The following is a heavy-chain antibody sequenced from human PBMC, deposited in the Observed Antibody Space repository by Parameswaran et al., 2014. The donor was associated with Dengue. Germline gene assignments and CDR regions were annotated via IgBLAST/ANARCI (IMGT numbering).Heavy chain of an antibody. CDR2: IYYGGNT. J-gene: IGHJ4*02. D-gene: IGHD3-10*02. CDR3: ARSPPHPSVRVRQNLFDY. Sequence: WIRQPPGKGLEWLGYIYYGGNTYYNPSLKSRPTISADTSKNQFSLKLSSVTAADTAVYYCARSPPHPSVRVRQNLFDYWGQGTLVTVSS. V-gene: IGHV4-31*02.